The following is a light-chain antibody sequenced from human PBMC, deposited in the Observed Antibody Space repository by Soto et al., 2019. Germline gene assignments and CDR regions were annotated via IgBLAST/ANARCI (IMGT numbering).Light chain of an antibody. CDR2: AAS. V-gene: IGKV1-39*01. Sequence: DIQMTQSPSSLSASVGDRVTITCRASQSIAYYLNWFQQKPGKAPKLLIYAASSLQSGVPSRFRGSGSGTDFTLTNSTLQPVDFATSYCQPSSNSPMYTFGQGTKLYVK. CDR3: QPSSNSPMYT. J-gene: IGKJ2*01. CDR1: QSIAYY.